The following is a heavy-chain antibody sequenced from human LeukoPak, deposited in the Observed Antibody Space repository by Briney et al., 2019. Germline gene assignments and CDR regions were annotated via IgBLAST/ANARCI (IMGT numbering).Heavy chain of an antibody. CDR1: GYTFTDYY. V-gene: IGHV1-2*02. Sequence: ASVKVSCKASGYTFTDYYMHGVRQAPGQGFEWMGWINPNDGDTNYAQKFQGRVTMTRDTSISTAHMEVSRLRSDDTAVYYCARANFLYCSSSTCLFDYWGQGTLVTVSS. CDR2: INPNDGDT. J-gene: IGHJ4*02. CDR3: ARANFLYCSSSTCLFDY. D-gene: IGHD2-2*01.